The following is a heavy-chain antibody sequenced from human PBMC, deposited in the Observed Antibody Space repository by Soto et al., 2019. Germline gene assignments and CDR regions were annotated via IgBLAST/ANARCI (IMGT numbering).Heavy chain of an antibody. D-gene: IGHD5-18*01. J-gene: IGHJ4*02. CDR1: GYTFTSYD. V-gene: IGHV1-8*01. CDR3: AREGGYSYGFGY. CDR2: MNPNSGNT. Sequence: QVQLVQSGAEVKKPGASVKVSCKASGYTFTSYDINWVRQATGQGLEWMGWMNPNSGNTAYAQKFQGRVPMTRNTSLSTAYVALSSLRSEDSAVYYWAREGGYSYGFGYWGQGTLVTVSS.